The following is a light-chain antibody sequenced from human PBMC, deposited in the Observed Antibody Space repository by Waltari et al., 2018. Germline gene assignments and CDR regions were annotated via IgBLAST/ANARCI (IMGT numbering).Light chain of an antibody. CDR1: QSISSY. Sequence: DIQMTQSPSSLSASVGNRVTITCRASQSISSYLNWYQQKPGKAPKLLIYAASSLQSGVPSRFSGSGFGTEFTLTISSLQPEDFATYYCQQASSFPHTFGGGTRVEIK. V-gene: IGKV1-39*01. CDR2: AAS. J-gene: IGKJ4*01. CDR3: QQASSFPHT.